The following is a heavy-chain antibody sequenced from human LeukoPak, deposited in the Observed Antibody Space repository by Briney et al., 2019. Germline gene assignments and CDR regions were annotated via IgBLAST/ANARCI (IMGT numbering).Heavy chain of an antibody. V-gene: IGHV3-73*01. J-gene: IGHJ5*02. CDR1: GFTFSGSA. Sequence: PGGSLKLSCAASGFTFSGSAIHWVRQSSGKGLEWVGQIDKKDKGYATATAYAAWVKGRFTISRDDSINTAYLQMKSLKTEDTALYYCTRDSGTYNWFDPWGQGTLVTVSS. CDR3: TRDSGTYNWFDP. D-gene: IGHD1-26*01. CDR2: IDKKDKGYATAT.